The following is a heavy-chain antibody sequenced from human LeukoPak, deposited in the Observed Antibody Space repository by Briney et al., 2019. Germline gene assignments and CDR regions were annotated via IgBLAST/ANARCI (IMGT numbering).Heavy chain of an antibody. CDR1: GFTVSSNY. D-gene: IGHD3-22*01. CDR3: ASDLYYDSTRLARHDAFDI. V-gene: IGHV3-66*01. J-gene: IGHJ3*02. Sequence: PGGSLRLSCAASGFTVSSNYMSWVRQAPGKGLEWVSIIYSGGSTYYADSVKGRFTISRDNSKNTLYLQMNSLRAEDTAVYYCASDLYYDSTRLARHDAFDIWGQGTMVTVSS. CDR2: IYSGGST.